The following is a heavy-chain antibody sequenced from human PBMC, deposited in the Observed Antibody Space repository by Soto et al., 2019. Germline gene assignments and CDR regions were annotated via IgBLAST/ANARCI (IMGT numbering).Heavy chain of an antibody. CDR2: ISYNGGST. D-gene: IGHD2-15*01. CDR3: AKVKMGYCTGSSCHLQFET. Sequence: PWGSLRLSCAASGFTFDDYAMHWVRQAPGKGLEWVSGISYNGGSTDYADSVKGRFTISRDNSKNTLSLQVNSLRAEDTAVYYCAKVKMGYCTGSSCHLQFETWGEGTLVTVSS. CDR1: GFTFDDYA. V-gene: IGHV3-9*01. J-gene: IGHJ5*02.